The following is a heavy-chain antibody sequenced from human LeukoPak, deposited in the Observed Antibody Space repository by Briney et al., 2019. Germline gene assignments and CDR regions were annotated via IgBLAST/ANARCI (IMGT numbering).Heavy chain of an antibody. CDR3: ARGVGATEY. Sequence: GGSLRLSCAASGFSFSNYSMNWVRQAPGKGLEWVSYISHTSTTIYYADSVKGRFTISRDNAKNSLYLQMNSLRAEDTAVYYCARGVGATEYWGQGTLVTVSS. D-gene: IGHD1-26*01. V-gene: IGHV3-48*04. CDR2: ISHTSTTI. CDR1: GFSFSNYS. J-gene: IGHJ4*02.